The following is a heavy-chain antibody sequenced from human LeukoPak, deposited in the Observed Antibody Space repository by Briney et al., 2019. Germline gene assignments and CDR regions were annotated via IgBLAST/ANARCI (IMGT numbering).Heavy chain of an antibody. CDR1: GYSFTSYW. Sequence: GESLKISCKGSGYSFTSYWIGWVRQMPGKGLEWMGIIYPGDSDTRYSPSFQGQVTISADKSISTACLQWSSLKASDTAMYYCARQESDYGGQGDWFDTWGPGTLVTVSS. CDR3: ARQESDYGGQGDWFDT. CDR2: IYPGDSDT. D-gene: IGHD4-23*01. V-gene: IGHV5-51*01. J-gene: IGHJ5*01.